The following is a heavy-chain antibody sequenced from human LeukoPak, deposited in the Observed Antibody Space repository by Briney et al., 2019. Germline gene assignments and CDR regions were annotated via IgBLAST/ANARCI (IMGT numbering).Heavy chain of an antibody. V-gene: IGHV3-23*01. CDR3: AKAPRRGYYDSSGPSDY. D-gene: IGHD3-22*01. CDR2: ISGSGGST. CDR1: GFTFSSYA. J-gene: IGHJ4*02. Sequence: GGSLRLSCAASGFTFSSYAMSWVRQAPGKGLGWVSAISGSGGSTYYADSVKGRFTISRDNSKNTLYLQMNSLRAEDTAVYYCAKAPRRGYYDSSGPSDYWGQGTLVTVSS.